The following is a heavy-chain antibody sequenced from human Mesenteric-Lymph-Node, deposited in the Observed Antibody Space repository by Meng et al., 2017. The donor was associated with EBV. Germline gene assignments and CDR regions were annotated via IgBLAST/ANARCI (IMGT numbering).Heavy chain of an antibody. D-gene: IGHD2-21*01. Sequence: VRLVVFGCGLVHPGGALGRAWAASGFTFRSSRIHLVCHATEKVLECVADRQGDGSAKYDADSAKGRLTISRANSKNSRYLQMNSLRAEDMNVNERVRGLDLFRNWLDPWGQGTLVTVSS. CDR3: VRGLDLFRNWLDP. V-gene: IGHV3-52*01. CDR1: GFTFRSSR. J-gene: IGHJ5*02. CDR2: RQGDGSAK.